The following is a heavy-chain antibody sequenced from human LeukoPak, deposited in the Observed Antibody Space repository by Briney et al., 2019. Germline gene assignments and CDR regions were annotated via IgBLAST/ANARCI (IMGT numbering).Heavy chain of an antibody. Sequence: ASVKVSCKASGYTFTSFYIHWVRQAPGQGLEWMGIINPSGGSTTYAQRFQGRVTMTTDTSTSTVYMELSSLRSEDTAVYYCARRYNWHDDAFDIGGQGTMVTVSS. CDR3: ARRYNWHDDAFDI. J-gene: IGHJ3*02. V-gene: IGHV1-46*01. D-gene: IGHD1-20*01. CDR2: INPSGGST. CDR1: GYTFTSFY.